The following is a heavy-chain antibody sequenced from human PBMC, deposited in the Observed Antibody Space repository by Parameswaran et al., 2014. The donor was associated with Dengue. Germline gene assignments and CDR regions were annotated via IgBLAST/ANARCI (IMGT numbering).Heavy chain of an antibody. CDR3: AKDFSGYYCYYFDY. J-gene: IGHJ4*02. Sequence: VRQMPGKGLEWVSAISGSGGSTYYADSVKGRFTISRDNSKNTLYLQMNSLRAEDTAVYYCAKDFSGYYCYYFDYWGQGTLVTVSS. CDR2: ISGSGGST. D-gene: IGHD3-22*01. V-gene: IGHV3-23*01.